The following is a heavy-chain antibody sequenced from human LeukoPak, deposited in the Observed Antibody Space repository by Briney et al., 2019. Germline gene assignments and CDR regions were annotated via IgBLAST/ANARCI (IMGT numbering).Heavy chain of an antibody. J-gene: IGHJ1*01. Sequence: SGTLSLTCVVSGGSITRNWWSWVRQSPGKGLEWIGEIYHSGSTTYNPSLKSRVTMSIDTSKTRFSLKLSSVTAADTAVYYCARSEYGSGSYRPTAEYFQHWGQGTLVTVSS. CDR1: GGSITRNW. V-gene: IGHV4-4*02. CDR3: ARSEYGSGSYRPTAEYFQH. CDR2: IYHSGST. D-gene: IGHD3-10*01.